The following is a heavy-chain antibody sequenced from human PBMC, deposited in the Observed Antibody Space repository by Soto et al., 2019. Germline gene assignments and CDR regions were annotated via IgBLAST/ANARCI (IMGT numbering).Heavy chain of an antibody. V-gene: IGHV1-58*01. CDR3: AVPRYFDWPHLFSYGMDV. CDR1: GFTFTSSA. Sequence: SVKVSCKASGFTFTSSAVQWVRQARGQRLEWIGWIVVGSGNTNYAQKFQERVTITRDMSTSTAYMELSSLRSEDTAVYYCAVPRYFDWPHLFSYGMDVWGQGTTVTVS. J-gene: IGHJ6*02. CDR2: IVVGSGNT. D-gene: IGHD3-9*01.